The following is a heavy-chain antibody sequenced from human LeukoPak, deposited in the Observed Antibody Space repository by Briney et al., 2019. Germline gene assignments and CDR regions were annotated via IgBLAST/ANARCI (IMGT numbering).Heavy chain of an antibody. Sequence: AGGSLRLSCAAAGFTFSSYGVHWVSQAPGKGLEWVAVISYDGSNKYYADSVKGRFTISRDNSKNTLYLQMNSLRAEDTAVYYCAKDRGDYWGQGTLVTVSS. CDR1: GFTFSSYG. J-gene: IGHJ4*02. CDR2: ISYDGSNK. CDR3: AKDRGDY. V-gene: IGHV3-30*18. D-gene: IGHD3-10*01.